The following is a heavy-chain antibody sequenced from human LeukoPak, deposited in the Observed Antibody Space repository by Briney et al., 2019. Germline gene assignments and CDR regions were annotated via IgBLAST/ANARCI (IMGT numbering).Heavy chain of an antibody. CDR2: IYYTGST. V-gene: IGHV4-59*01. CDR3: ARVGITIFGVGPEYFQH. D-gene: IGHD3-3*01. Sequence: SETLSLTCTVSGGSISSYYWSWIRQPPGKGLEWLGYIYYTGSTNYNPSLKSRVTISVDTSKNQFSLKLTSVTAADTAVYYCARVGITIFGVGPEYFQHWGQGTLVTVSS. CDR1: GGSISSYY. J-gene: IGHJ1*01.